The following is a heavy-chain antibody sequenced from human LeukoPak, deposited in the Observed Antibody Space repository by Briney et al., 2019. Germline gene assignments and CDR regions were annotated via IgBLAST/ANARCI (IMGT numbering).Heavy chain of an antibody. CDR1: GGSISSSSYY. Sequence: SETLSLTCTVSGGSISSSSYYWGWIHQPPGKGLEWIGSIYYSGSTYYNPSLKSRVTISVDTSKNQFSLKLSSVTAADTAVYYCARVNYDILTGYSRVRMDVWGQGTTVTVSS. CDR3: ARVNYDILTGYSRVRMDV. V-gene: IGHV4-39*01. CDR2: IYYSGST. J-gene: IGHJ6*02. D-gene: IGHD3-9*01.